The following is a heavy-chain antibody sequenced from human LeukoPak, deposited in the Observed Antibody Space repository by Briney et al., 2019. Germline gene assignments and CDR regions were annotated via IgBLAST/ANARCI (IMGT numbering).Heavy chain of an antibody. CDR1: GFTFSSYW. J-gene: IGHJ4*02. D-gene: IGHD5-18*01. V-gene: IGHV3-7*03. Sequence: PGGSLRLSCAASGFTFSSYWMIWVRQAPGKGLEWVANIRQDGSEKYYVASVRGRFTISRDNAKNSLYLQMNSLRAEDTAVYYCAKDHDTAPFDYWGQGTLVTVSS. CDR2: IRQDGSEK. CDR3: AKDHDTAPFDY.